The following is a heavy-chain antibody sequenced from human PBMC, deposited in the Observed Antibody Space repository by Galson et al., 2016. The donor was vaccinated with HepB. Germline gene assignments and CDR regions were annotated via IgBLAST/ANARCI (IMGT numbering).Heavy chain of an antibody. D-gene: IGHD3-16*01. CDR3: ARDISSSVGGY. Sequence: SLRLSCAASGFIVSQNYMSWVRQTPGKGLEWVSVVYSGGGTHHADSVKGRFTTSRDFSKDTLYLQLNSPRAEDTAVYYCARDISSSVGGYWGQGTLVTVSS. J-gene: IGHJ4*02. CDR2: VYSGGGT. CDR1: GFIVSQNY. V-gene: IGHV3-53*01.